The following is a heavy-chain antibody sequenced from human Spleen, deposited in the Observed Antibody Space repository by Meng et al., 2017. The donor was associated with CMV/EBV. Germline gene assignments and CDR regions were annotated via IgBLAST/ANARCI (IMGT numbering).Heavy chain of an antibody. Sequence: ASVKVSCKASGYTFTSYDINWVRQATGQGLEWMGWMNPNSGNTGYAQKFQGRVTITRNTSISTAYMELSSLRSEDTAVYYCARGSMRYYGMDVWGQGTTVTVSS. J-gene: IGHJ6*02. CDR1: GYTFTSYD. V-gene: IGHV1-8*03. CDR2: MNPNSGNT. CDR3: ARGSMRYYGMDV.